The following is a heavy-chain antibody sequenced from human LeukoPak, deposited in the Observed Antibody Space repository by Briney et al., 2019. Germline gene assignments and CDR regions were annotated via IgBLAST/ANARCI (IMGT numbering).Heavy chain of an antibody. Sequence: GGSLRLSCAASGFTVSSNYMSWVRQAPGKGLEWVSIIYSGDNTYYADSVKGRFTISRDNAKNSLYLQMNSLRAEDTAVYYCAARGGRYSLNYDYWGQGTLVTVSS. J-gene: IGHJ4*02. CDR2: IYSGDNT. CDR3: AARGGRYSLNYDY. V-gene: IGHV3-53*01. D-gene: IGHD3-10*01. CDR1: GFTVSSNY.